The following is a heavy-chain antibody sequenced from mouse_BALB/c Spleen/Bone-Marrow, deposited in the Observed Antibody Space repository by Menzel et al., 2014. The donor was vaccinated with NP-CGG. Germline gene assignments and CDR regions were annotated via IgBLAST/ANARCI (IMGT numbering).Heavy chain of an antibody. CDR1: GYSFTSYW. CDR2: IDPSDSET. CDR3: ARPRYDYDDAMDY. J-gene: IGHJ4*01. Sequence: QVQLQQSGPQLVRPGASVKISCKASGYSFTSYWMHWVEQRPGQGLEWIGMIDPSDSETRLNQEFKDKATLTVDKSSSTAYMQLSSPTSEDSAVYYCARPRYDYDDAMDYWGQGTSVTVSS. V-gene: IGHV1S127*01. D-gene: IGHD2-4*01.